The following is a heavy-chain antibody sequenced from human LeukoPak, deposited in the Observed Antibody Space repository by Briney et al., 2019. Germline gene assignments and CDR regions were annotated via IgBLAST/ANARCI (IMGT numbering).Heavy chain of an antibody. J-gene: IGHJ5*02. Sequence: SETLSLTCTVSGGSISSSSYYWGWIRQPPGKGLEWIGSIYYSGSTYYNPSLKSRVTISVDTSKNQFSLTLSSVTAADTAVYYCARARIVVVPAAIRAWFDPWGQGTLVTVSS. CDR1: GGSISSSSYY. V-gene: IGHV4-39*01. D-gene: IGHD2-2*02. CDR2: IYYSGST. CDR3: ARARIVVVPAAIRAWFDP.